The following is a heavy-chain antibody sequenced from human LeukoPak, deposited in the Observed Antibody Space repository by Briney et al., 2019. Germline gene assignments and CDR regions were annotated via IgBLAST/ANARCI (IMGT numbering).Heavy chain of an antibody. CDR2: IDHSGST. CDR1: GYSISSGYY. D-gene: IGHD3-10*01. J-gene: IGHJ5*02. CDR3: ARLITMVRGVTNWFDP. Sequence: SETLSLTCTVSGYSISSGYYWGWIRQPPGKGLEWTGSIDHSGSTYYNPSLKSRITISVDTSKNQFSLKLSSVTAADTAVYYCARLITMVRGVTNWFDPWGQGTLVTVSS. V-gene: IGHV4-38-2*02.